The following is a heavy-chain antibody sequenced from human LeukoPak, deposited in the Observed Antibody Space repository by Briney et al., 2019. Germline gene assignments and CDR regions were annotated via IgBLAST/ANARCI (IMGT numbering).Heavy chain of an antibody. Sequence: GGFLRLSCVASGFIFDEYGMTWVRQIPGKGLEWVCGINGNGGRTGYTDSVKGRFTISRVNAKNSLYLEMDSLRAEDTALYFCARLFNAGLGAPLDYGGQGTLVSVSS. CDR3: ARLFNAGLGAPLDY. CDR1: GFIFDEYG. V-gene: IGHV3-20*04. D-gene: IGHD1-26*01. J-gene: IGHJ4*02. CDR2: INGNGGRT.